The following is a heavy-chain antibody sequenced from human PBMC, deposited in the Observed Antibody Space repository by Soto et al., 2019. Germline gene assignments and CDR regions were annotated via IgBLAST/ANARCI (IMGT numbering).Heavy chain of an antibody. D-gene: IGHD4-17*01. CDR2: IYYSGST. V-gene: IGHV4-31*03. CDR1: GGSISSGGYY. J-gene: IGHJ6*02. Sequence: QVQLQESGPGLVKPSQTLSLTCTVSGGSISSGGYYWSWIRQHPGKGLEWIGYIYYSGSTYYNPSVKSRVTIPVDTSKNQFSLKLSSVTAADTAVYYCYGDYGRNNYYYGMDVCGQGTTVTVSS. CDR3: YGDYGRNNYYYGMDV.